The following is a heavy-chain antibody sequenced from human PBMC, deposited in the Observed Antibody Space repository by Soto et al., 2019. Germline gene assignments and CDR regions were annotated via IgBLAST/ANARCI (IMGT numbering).Heavy chain of an antibody. Sequence: ASVKVSCKASGGTFSSYAISWVRQAPGQGLEWMGWINPNSGGTNYAQKFQGWVTMTRDTSISTAYMELSRLRSDDTAVYYCARAGAGRCSGGSCYSDAFDIWGQGTMVTVSS. CDR1: GGTFSSYA. J-gene: IGHJ3*02. CDR2: INPNSGGT. D-gene: IGHD2-15*01. V-gene: IGHV1-2*04. CDR3: ARAGAGRCSGGSCYSDAFDI.